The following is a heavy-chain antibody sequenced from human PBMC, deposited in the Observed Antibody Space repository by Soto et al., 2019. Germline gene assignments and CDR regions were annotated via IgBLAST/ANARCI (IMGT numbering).Heavy chain of an antibody. J-gene: IGHJ5*02. Sequence: ESVGGVVQPGRSLRLSCVVSGFSFRDYDMNWVRQVPGKGLEWVAVISYNGNDKYYADSVKGRFTLSRDTSKNTLYLQMNSLRTEDTAVYYCVRVEGIAVTTWGQGTLVTVSS. V-gene: IGHV3-30*03. CDR2: ISYNGNDK. CDR1: GFSFRDYD. D-gene: IGHD6-19*01. CDR3: VRVEGIAVTT.